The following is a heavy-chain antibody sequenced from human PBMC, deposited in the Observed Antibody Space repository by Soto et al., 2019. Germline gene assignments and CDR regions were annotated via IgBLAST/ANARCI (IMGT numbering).Heavy chain of an antibody. CDR1: GGSISSNNW. CDR2: IYHSGTT. CDR3: ARTGSVNY. J-gene: IGHJ4*02. V-gene: IGHV4-4*02. D-gene: IGHD1-26*01. Sequence: QVRLQESGPGLVKPSGTLSLTCAVSGGSISSNNWWSWVRQPPGKGLEWIGEIYHSGTTKYHPSLESRVTISLDKSNNQFSLKLSSVTAADTAVYYCARTGSVNYWGQGPLVTVSS.